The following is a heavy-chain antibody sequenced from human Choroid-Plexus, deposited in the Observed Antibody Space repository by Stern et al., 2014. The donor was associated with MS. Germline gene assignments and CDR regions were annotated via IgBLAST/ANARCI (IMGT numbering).Heavy chain of an antibody. D-gene: IGHD2/OR15-2a*01. V-gene: IGHV3-30*18. CDR3: AKDRQYLTYFFDH. Sequence: VQLVESGGGVVQPGRPLRLSCVASGFTFGSCAMHWVRQAPGKGLEWVAGVSYDGSNKDYADSVKGRFTISRDNSQNTLYMQMSSLRPDDTAVYYCAKDRQYLTYFFDHWGQGSLVTVSS. CDR2: VSYDGSNK. CDR1: GFTFGSCA. J-gene: IGHJ5*02.